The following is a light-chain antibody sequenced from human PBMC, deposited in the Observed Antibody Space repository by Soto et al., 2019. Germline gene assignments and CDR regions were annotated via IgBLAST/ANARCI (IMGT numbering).Light chain of an antibody. Sequence: QSALTQPASVSGSPGQSITISCTGTSGDVGGYNYVSWYQQHPGKAPKLMIYEVSNRPSGVSNRFSGSKSGNTASLTISGLQAEDEADYYCSSYTSSSTPRVFGTGTKVTVL. CDR1: SGDVGGYNY. V-gene: IGLV2-14*01. J-gene: IGLJ1*01. CDR3: SSYTSSSTPRV. CDR2: EVS.